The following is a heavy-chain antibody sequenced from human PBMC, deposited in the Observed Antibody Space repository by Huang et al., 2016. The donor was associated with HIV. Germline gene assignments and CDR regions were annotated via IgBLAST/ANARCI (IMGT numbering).Heavy chain of an antibody. CDR1: GFTFSNYG. CDR2: ISYDGSYQ. Sequence: QVQLVESGGGVVQPGRYLRLSCSASGFTFSNYGVHWVRQAPGKGLEWVASISYDGSYQYYSDSVKGRFTISRDDSQNTLYLQMSSLRAEDTAVYFCAKDREDSAYQLDYWGQGTRVTVSS. D-gene: IGHD5-12*01. CDR3: AKDREDSAYQLDY. V-gene: IGHV3-30*18. J-gene: IGHJ4*02.